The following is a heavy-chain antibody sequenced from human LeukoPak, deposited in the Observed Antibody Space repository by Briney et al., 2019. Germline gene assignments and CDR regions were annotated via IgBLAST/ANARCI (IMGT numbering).Heavy chain of an antibody. CDR1: GFTFNTYN. J-gene: IGHJ4*02. CDR3: ARAAIIYYDSSGHKDY. D-gene: IGHD3-22*01. Sequence: PGGSLRLSCAASGFTFNTYNMNWVRQAPGKGLEWVAFIRHDGSNKYYADSVKGRFTISRDNAKNSLYLQMNSLRAEDTAVYYCARAAIIYYDSSGHKDYWGQGTLVTVSS. V-gene: IGHV3-30*02. CDR2: IRHDGSNK.